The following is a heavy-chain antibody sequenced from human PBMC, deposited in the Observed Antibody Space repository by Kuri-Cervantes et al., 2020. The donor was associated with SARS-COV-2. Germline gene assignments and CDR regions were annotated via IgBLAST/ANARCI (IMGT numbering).Heavy chain of an antibody. D-gene: IGHD2-21*01. J-gene: IGHJ5*01. Sequence: GESLKISCAASGFTFSSCAMHWVRLAPGKGLEWVAFISYDGSNEYYADSVRGRFTISRDNSNNTLYLQVIRLRAEDTALYYCAKDRVGVLDSWGQGTQVTVSS. CDR1: GFTFSSCA. CDR2: ISYDGSNE. V-gene: IGHV3-30*01. CDR3: AKDRVGVLDS.